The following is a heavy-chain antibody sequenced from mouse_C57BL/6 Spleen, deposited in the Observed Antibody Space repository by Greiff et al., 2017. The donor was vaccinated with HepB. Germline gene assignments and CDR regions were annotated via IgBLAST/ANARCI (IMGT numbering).Heavy chain of an antibody. CDR3: ARLLPYYAMDY. D-gene: IGHD2-10*01. V-gene: IGHV5-6*01. Sequence: EVQLVESGGDLVKPGGSLKLSCAASGFTFSSYGMSWVRQTPDKRLEWVATISSGGSYTYYPDSVKGRFTISRDNAKNTLYLQMSSLKSEDTAMYYCARLLPYYAMDYWGKGTSVTVSS. CDR1: GFTFSSYG. J-gene: IGHJ4*01. CDR2: ISSGGSYT.